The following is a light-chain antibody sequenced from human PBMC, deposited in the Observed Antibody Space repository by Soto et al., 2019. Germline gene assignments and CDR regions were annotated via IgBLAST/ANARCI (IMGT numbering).Light chain of an antibody. CDR1: QTISSR. CDR2: RAS. V-gene: IGKV1-5*03. Sequence: DIQMTQSPSTLSGSVGDRVTITCRASQTISSRLAWYQQKPGKAPKLLIYRASTLKSGVPSRFSGSGSGTDTTPTIIIQQPDVFAYYCCQHYNSYSEAFGQGTKVELK. CDR3: QHYNSYSEA. J-gene: IGKJ1*01.